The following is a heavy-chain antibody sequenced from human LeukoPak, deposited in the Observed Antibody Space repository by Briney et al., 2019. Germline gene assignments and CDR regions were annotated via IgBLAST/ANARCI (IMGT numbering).Heavy chain of an antibody. CDR3: TRTSYSGSFSDY. Sequence: GGSLRLSCAASGFSFSDHYMDWVRQAPGKGPEWVGRTKNKANSYTTEYAASVKGRFTISRDDSKNSLYLQMDSLKTEDTAVYYCTRTSYSGSFSDYWGQGTLVTVSS. CDR1: GFSFSDHY. CDR2: TKNKANSYTT. V-gene: IGHV3-72*01. D-gene: IGHD1-26*01. J-gene: IGHJ4*02.